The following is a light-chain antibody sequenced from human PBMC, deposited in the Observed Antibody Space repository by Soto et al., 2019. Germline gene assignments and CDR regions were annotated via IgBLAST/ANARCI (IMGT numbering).Light chain of an antibody. CDR2: AAS. J-gene: IGKJ1*01. CDR1: QGSRND. V-gene: IGKV1-17*01. Sequence: DIQMTQSPSSLSASVGDRVTITCLASQGSRNDLGWYQQRQGKAPKRLIYAASSLQIGVPSRFSGSESGTEFTLTIRSLQPDDFATYCCLQHNSYPWTFGQGTKVEIK. CDR3: LQHNSYPWT.